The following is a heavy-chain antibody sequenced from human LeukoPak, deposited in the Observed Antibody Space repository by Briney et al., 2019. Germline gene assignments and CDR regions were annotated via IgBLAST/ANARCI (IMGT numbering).Heavy chain of an antibody. Sequence: GRSLRLSCAASGFTFSSYAMSWVRQAPGKGLEWVSAISGSGGSTYYADSVKGRFTISRDNSKNTLYLQMNSLRAEDTAVYYCAKGEEMATISGYFDYWGQGTLVTVSS. CDR1: GFTFSSYA. CDR2: ISGSGGST. CDR3: AKGEEMATISGYFDY. D-gene: IGHD5-24*01. J-gene: IGHJ4*02. V-gene: IGHV3-23*01.